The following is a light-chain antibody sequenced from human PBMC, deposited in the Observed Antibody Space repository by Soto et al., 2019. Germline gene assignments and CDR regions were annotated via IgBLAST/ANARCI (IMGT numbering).Light chain of an antibody. J-gene: IGLJ2*01. V-gene: IGLV2-14*01. CDR3: ASYTSSRIRV. CDR1: SSDIGAYNS. Sequence: QSALTQPASVSASPGQSITISCTGTSSDIGAYNSLSWYQQHPGKAPQLMIYDVSYRPSGISSRFSGSKSGNTASLTISGLQADDDADYYCASYTSSRIRVFGGGTKLTVL. CDR2: DVS.